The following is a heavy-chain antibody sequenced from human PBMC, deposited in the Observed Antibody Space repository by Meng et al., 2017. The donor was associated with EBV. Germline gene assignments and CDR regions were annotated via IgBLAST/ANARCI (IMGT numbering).Heavy chain of an antibody. Sequence: QVQLVQSVAEVKNPGASVKVSCKASGYAFTSYILHWVRQAPGQRLEWMGWINVGVGYTKYSQKFQGRVTISSDTSATTGYMELSCLRSEDTAVYYCVRGPPVGVPGPGDYWGQGTLVTVSS. D-gene: IGHD2-21*01. V-gene: IGHV1-3*01. CDR2: INVGVGYT. CDR3: VRGPPVGVPGPGDY. J-gene: IGHJ4*02. CDR1: GYAFTSYI.